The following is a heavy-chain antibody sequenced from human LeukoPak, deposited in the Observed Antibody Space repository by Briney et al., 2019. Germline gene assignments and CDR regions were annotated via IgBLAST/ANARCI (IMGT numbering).Heavy chain of an antibody. CDR1: GFTSSSYW. Sequence: QPGGSLGLSCAASGFTSSSYWMSWVRQAPGKGLEWVANIKQDGSEKYYVDSVKGRFTISRDNAKNSLYLQMNSLRAEDTAVYYCAKDLKRKYYYDSSGPEYFQHWGQGTLVTVSS. CDR3: AKDLKRKYYYDSSGPEYFQH. CDR2: IKQDGSEK. D-gene: IGHD3-22*01. J-gene: IGHJ1*01. V-gene: IGHV3-7*01.